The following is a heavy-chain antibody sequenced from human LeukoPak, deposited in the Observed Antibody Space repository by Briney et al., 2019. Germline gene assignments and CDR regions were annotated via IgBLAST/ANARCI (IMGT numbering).Heavy chain of an antibody. CDR1: GFTFSSYG. D-gene: IGHD2-2*01. CDR3: ARDDPYCSSTSCLLDY. J-gene: IGHJ4*02. V-gene: IGHV3-33*01. Sequence: GGSLRLSCAASGFTFSSYGMHWVRQAPGKGLEWVAVIWYDGSNKYYADSVKGRFTISRDNSKNTLYLQMNSLRAEDTAVYYCARDDPYCSSTSCLLDYWGQGTLVTVSS. CDR2: IWYDGSNK.